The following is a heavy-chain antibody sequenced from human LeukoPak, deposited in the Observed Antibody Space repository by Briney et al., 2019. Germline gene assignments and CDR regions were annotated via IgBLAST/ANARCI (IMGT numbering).Heavy chain of an antibody. D-gene: IGHD2-8*01. J-gene: IGHJ4*02. CDR3: ARTGLDCTNGVCYPLLHFDY. CDR1: GYTFTSYD. CDR2: MNPNSGNT. Sequence: GASVKVSCKASGYTFTSYDINWVRQATGQGLEWMGWMNPNSGNTGYAQKFQGRVTMTRNTSISTAYMELSSLRSEDTAVYYCARTGLDCTNGVCYPLLHFDYWGQGTPVTVSS. V-gene: IGHV1-8*01.